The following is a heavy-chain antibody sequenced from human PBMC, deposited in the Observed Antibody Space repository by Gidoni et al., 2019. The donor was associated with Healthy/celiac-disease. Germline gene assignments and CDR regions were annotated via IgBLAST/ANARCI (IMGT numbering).Heavy chain of an antibody. J-gene: IGHJ4*02. V-gene: IGHV3-23*01. CDR1: GFTFSSYA. CDR2: ISSSGGST. D-gene: IGHD4-17*01. CDR3: AKWRTTVTYFDY. Sequence: EVQLLESGGGLVQPGGALRLSCAASGFTFSSYAMSWVRQAPGKGLEWVSAISSSGGSTYYADSVRGRFTISRDNSKNTLYLQMNSLRAEDTAVYYCAKWRTTVTYFDYWGQGTLVTVSS.